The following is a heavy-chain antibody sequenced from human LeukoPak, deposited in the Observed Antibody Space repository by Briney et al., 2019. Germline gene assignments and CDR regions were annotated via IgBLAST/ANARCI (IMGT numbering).Heavy chain of an antibody. D-gene: IGHD3-22*01. J-gene: IGHJ5*02. V-gene: IGHV3-23*01. CDR1: GFTFSSYA. CDR2: ISGSGGST. Sequence: GGSLRLSCAASGFTFSSYAMSWVRQAPGKGLEWVSAISGSGGSTYYADSVKGRFTISRDNSKNTLYLQMNSLRAADTAVYYCATNTYYYDSSGFGFDPWGQGTLVTVSS. CDR3: ATNTYYYDSSGFGFDP.